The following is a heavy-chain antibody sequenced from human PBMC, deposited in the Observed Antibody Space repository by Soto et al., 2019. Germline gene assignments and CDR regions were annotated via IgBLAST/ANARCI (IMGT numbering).Heavy chain of an antibody. CDR2: ISSTTNYI. CDR3: ARESEDLTSNFDY. V-gene: IGHV3-21*01. CDR1: GFTFIRYS. Sequence: PGGSLRLSCAASGFTFIRYSMNWVRQAPGKGLEWVPSISSTTNYIYYADSMKGRFTVSRDNAKNSVYLDMNSLSAEDTAVYYCARESEDLTSNFDYWGQGTLVTV. J-gene: IGHJ4*02.